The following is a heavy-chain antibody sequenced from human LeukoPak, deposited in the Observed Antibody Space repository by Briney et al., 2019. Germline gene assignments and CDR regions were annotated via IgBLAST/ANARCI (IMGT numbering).Heavy chain of an antibody. V-gene: IGHV5-51*01. CDR1: GYSFTSYW. Sequence: GASLQISCKGSGYSFTSYWIGWVRQLPGKGLEWMGIIYPGDSDTRYSPSFQGQVTISADKSISTAYLQWSSLKASDTAMYYCARQRGYYYDSSGYEFDYWGQGTLVTVAS. CDR3: ARQRGYYYDSSGYEFDY. CDR2: IYPGDSDT. D-gene: IGHD3-22*01. J-gene: IGHJ4*02.